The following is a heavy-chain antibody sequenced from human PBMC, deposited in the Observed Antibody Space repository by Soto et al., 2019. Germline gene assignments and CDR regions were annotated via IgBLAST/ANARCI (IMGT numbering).Heavy chain of an antibody. CDR2: IRDDGSEM. J-gene: IGHJ4*02. V-gene: IGHV3-7*03. Sequence: EVQLVQSGGGFVQPGGSLRLSCAASGFTLTAYWMKWVRQAPGKGLEWVASIRDDGSEMFYVDSVKGRFTISRDIAKNSLYLQMNSLRAEDTAVYYCVRDDGDCFGQGALVTVSS. CDR1: GFTLTAYW. CDR3: VRDDGDC.